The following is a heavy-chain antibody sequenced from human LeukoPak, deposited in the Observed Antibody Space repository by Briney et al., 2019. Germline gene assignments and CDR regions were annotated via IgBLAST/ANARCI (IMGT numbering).Heavy chain of an antibody. V-gene: IGHV4-59*11. CDR2: VYYTGST. J-gene: IGHJ4*02. D-gene: IGHD2-21*02. CDR1: GGSLSSHS. CDR3: ARRGDHEVYFDY. Sequence: SETLSLTCTVSGGSLSSHSWSWIRQPPGKGLAWIGYVYYTGSTTYTPSLESRVTISVDTSKNQVSLKLSSVTAADTAVYYCARRGDHEVYFDYWGQGALVIVSS.